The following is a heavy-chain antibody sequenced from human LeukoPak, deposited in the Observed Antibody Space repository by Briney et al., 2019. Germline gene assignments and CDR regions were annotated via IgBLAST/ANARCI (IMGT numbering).Heavy chain of an antibody. J-gene: IGHJ4*02. CDR3: ARDLENSSSPDY. D-gene: IGHD6-6*01. V-gene: IGHV3-30*04. CDR1: GFTFSSYA. CDR2: ISYDGSNK. Sequence: GGSLRLSCAASGFTFSSYAMHWVRQAPGKGLEWVAVISYDGSNKYYADSVKGRFTISRDNSKNTLYLQMNSLRAEDTAVYYCARDLENSSSPDYWGQGTLVTVSS.